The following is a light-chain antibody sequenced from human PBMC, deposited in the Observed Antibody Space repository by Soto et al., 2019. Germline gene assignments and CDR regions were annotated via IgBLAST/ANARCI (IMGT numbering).Light chain of an antibody. Sequence: QSALTQPASVSGSPGPSITISCTGTSSDVGGYNYVSWYQQHPGKAPKLIISDVTNRPSGVSNRFSGSKSGNTASLTISGLQAEDEADYSCISYRSSAILLFGGGTKLTVL. J-gene: IGLJ2*01. V-gene: IGLV2-14*03. CDR2: DVT. CDR1: SSDVGGYNY. CDR3: ISYRSSAILL.